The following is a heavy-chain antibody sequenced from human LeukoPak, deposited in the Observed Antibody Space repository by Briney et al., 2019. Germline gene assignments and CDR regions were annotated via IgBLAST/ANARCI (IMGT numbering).Heavy chain of an antibody. D-gene: IGHD2-2*01. CDR3: AKANIVVVPAATRKYYYYYMDV. V-gene: IGHV3-23*01. Sequence: PGGSLRLSCAASGFTFSSYAMSWVRQAPGKGLEWVSAISGSGGSTYYADSVKGRFTISRDNSKNTLYLQMNSLRAEDTAVYYGAKANIVVVPAATRKYYYYYMDVWGKGTTVTASS. CDR1: GFTFSSYA. J-gene: IGHJ6*03. CDR2: ISGSGGST.